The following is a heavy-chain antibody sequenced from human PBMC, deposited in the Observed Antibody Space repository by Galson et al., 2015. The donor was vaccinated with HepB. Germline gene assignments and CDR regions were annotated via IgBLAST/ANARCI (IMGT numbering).Heavy chain of an antibody. CDR1: GYTFTSYY. J-gene: IGHJ4*02. V-gene: IGHV1-69*13. CDR3: ARSRLYSYFDY. Sequence: SVKVSCKASGYTFTSYYMHWVRQAPGQGLEWMGIINPIFGTANYAQKFQGRVTITADESTSTAYMELSSLRSEDTAVYYCARSRLYSYFDYWGQGTLVTVSS. CDR2: INPIFGTA. D-gene: IGHD1-26*01.